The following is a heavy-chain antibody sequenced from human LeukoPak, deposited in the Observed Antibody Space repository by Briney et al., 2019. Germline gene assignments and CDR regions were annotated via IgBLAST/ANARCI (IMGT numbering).Heavy chain of an antibody. Sequence: PSETLSLTSTGSAGSISSYYWSWIRQPPGKGLEWIGYIYYSGSTNYNPSLKSRVTISVDTSKNQYSLKLSSVTAADTAVYYCAAGKILDAFDIWGQGTMVTVS. V-gene: IGHV4-59*01. CDR3: AAGKILDAFDI. J-gene: IGHJ3*02. CDR2: IYYSGST. CDR1: AGSISSYY. D-gene: IGHD2-15*01.